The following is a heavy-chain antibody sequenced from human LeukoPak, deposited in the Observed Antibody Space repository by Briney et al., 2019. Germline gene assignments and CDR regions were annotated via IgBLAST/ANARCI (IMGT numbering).Heavy chain of an antibody. CDR3: ARGLYSSSWRVYYYYGMDV. CDR2: ISSSSSYI. J-gene: IGHJ6*02. V-gene: IGHV3-21*01. Sequence: GGSLRLSCAASGFTFSSYSMNWVRQAPGKGLEWVSSISSSSSYIYYADSVKGRFTISRDNAKNSLYLQMNSLRAEDTAVYYCARGLYSSSWRVYYYYGMDVWGQGTTVTVSS. D-gene: IGHD6-13*01. CDR1: GFTFSSYS.